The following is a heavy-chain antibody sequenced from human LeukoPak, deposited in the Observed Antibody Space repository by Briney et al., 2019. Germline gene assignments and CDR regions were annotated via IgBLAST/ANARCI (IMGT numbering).Heavy chain of an antibody. V-gene: IGHV4-39*02. Sequence: SETLSLTCTVSGGSISSSSYYWGWIRQPPGKGLEWIGSIYYSGSTYYNPSLESRVTISVDTSKNQFSLKLSSVTAADTAVYYCARDHWNLGWVAFDIWGQGTMVTVSS. D-gene: IGHD1-1*01. J-gene: IGHJ3*02. CDR3: ARDHWNLGWVAFDI. CDR2: IYYSGST. CDR1: GGSISSSSYY.